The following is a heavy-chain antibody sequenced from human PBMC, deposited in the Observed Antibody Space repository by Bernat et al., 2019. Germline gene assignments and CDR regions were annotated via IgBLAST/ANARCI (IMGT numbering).Heavy chain of an antibody. D-gene: IGHD4-11*01. V-gene: IGHV3-15*01. Sequence: VQLVESGGGVVQPGRSLRLSCAASGFTFSSYAMHWVRQAPGKGLEWIGRIKSETDGGSSDYAAPVEDRFTISRDDSRNTLYLQMNSLKTEDTAVYYCTTPLFKTTNYWGQGTLVTVSS. CDR2: IKSETDGGSS. CDR1: GFTFSSYA. CDR3: TTPLFKTTNY. J-gene: IGHJ4*02.